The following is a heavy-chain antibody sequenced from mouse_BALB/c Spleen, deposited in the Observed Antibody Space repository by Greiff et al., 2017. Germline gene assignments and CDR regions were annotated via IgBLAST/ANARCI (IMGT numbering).Heavy chain of an antibody. CDR2: ISSGGST. Sequence: EVHLVESGGGLVKPGGSLKLSCAASGFTFSSYAMSWVRQTPEKRLEWVASISSGGSTYYPDSVKGRFTISRDNARNILYLQMSSLRSEDTAMYYCAKRGDGYYSFAYWGQGTLVTVSA. D-gene: IGHD2-3*01. J-gene: IGHJ3*01. V-gene: IGHV5-6-5*01. CDR1: GFTFSSYA. CDR3: AKRGDGYYSFAY.